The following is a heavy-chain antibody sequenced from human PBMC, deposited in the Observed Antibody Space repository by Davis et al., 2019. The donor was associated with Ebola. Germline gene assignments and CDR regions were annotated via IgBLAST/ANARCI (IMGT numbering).Heavy chain of an antibody. J-gene: IGHJ4*02. D-gene: IGHD3-10*01. CDR1: GFTFSSYS. Sequence: HTGGSLRLSCAASGFTFSSYSMHWVRQAPGKGLVWVSRINSDGSSTSYADSVKGRFTISRDNSKNTLYLQMNSLRAEDTAVYYCARDITMVQGVQDYWGQGTLVTVSS. CDR2: INSDGSST. V-gene: IGHV3-74*01. CDR3: ARDITMVQGVQDY.